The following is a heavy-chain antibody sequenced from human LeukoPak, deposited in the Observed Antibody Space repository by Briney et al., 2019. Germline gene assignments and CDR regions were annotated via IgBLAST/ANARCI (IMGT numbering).Heavy chain of an antibody. Sequence: GGSLRLSCAASGLIFRSYWLHWVRQPRAKGLVWVSRLNSDGRSTSYADAVKGGFTISRDNAQNTLYLTTNSQSAEDTAVYYCARDLRNTPALVICRQGTMVTVSS. J-gene: IGHJ3*02. CDR3: ARDLRNTPALVI. CDR2: LNSDGRST. CDR1: GLIFRSYW. V-gene: IGHV3-74*01. D-gene: IGHD2-2*02.